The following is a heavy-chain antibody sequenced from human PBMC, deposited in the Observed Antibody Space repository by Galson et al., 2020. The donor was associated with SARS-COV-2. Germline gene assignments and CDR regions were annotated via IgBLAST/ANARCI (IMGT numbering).Heavy chain of an antibody. CDR2: VFYSGST. CDR1: GGSISDNGYY. CDR3: ARSTTVVTGFYFDD. Sequence: ASETLSLTCTVSGGSISDNGYYWGWIRLPPGKGLEYIGSVFYSGSTYSNPSLKSRVSLSVDTPKNQFSLTLSSVTAADSAVYYCARSTTVVTGFYFDDWGQGTLVTVSS. J-gene: IGHJ4*02. V-gene: IGHV4-39*01. D-gene: IGHD1-1*01.